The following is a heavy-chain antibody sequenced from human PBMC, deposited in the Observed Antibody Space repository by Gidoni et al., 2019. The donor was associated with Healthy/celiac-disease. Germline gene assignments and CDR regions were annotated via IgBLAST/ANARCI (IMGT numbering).Heavy chain of an antibody. J-gene: IGHJ5*02. Sequence: QVQLVQSGAAVKKPGASVKVSCKPSGYTFTSYGISWVRQAPGQGLEWMGWISAYNGNTNYAQKLRGRVTMTTDTSTSTAYMELRSLRSDDTAVYYCARDSSGWYVGTFDPWGQGTLVTVSS. D-gene: IGHD6-19*01. CDR2: ISAYNGNT. CDR3: ARDSSGWYVGTFDP. CDR1: GYTFTSYG. V-gene: IGHV1-18*04.